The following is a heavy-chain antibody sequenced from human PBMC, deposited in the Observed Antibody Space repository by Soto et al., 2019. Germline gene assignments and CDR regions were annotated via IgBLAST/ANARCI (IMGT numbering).Heavy chain of an antibody. V-gene: IGHV3-30*18. CDR1: GFTFSSYG. J-gene: IGHJ6*02. CDR3: ANHGGGCMDV. D-gene: IGHD3-16*01. CDR2: ISYDGSNK. Sequence: QVQLVESGGGVVQPGRSLRLSCAASGFTFSSYGMHWVRQAPGKGLEWVAVISYDGSNKYYADSVKGRFTISRDNSKNTLYLQMNSLRAEDTAVYYCANHGGGCMDVWGQGTTVTVSS.